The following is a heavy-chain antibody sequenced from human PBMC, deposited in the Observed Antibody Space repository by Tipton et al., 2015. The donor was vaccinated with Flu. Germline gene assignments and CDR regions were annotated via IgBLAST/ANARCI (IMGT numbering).Heavy chain of an antibody. CDR2: IDHSGTT. Sequence: GLVKPSETLSLTCTVSGYSISSGYYWGWIRQPPGKGLEWIGSIDHSGTTYYNPSLKSRVTISVDTSKNQFSLKLSSVTAADTAVFYCASHSYSRGRAGPWGQGTLVTVSS. CDR3: ASHSYSRGRAGP. D-gene: IGHD4-11*01. CDR1: GYSISSGYY. J-gene: IGHJ5*02. V-gene: IGHV4-38-2*02.